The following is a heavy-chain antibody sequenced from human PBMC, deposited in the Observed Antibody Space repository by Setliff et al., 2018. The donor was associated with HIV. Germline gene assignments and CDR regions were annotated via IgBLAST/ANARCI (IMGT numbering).Heavy chain of an antibody. D-gene: IGHD5-12*01. V-gene: IGHV4-61*09. CDR2: IYSSENT. CDR3: ARACVGRFTATSWSFDY. CDR1: GASIGCDDVY. Sequence: PSETLSLTCTFSGASIGCDDVYWSWIRQPAGKGLEWIGHIYSSENTNYNPSLKSGVTISLDTSKSQFSLKLTSVTATDTATYYCARACVGRFTATSWSFDYWGQGALVTVSS. J-gene: IGHJ4*02.